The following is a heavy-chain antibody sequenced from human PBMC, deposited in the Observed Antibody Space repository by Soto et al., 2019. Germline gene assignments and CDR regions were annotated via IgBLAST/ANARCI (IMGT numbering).Heavy chain of an antibody. D-gene: IGHD5-12*01. V-gene: IGHV3-48*04. CDR2: INSLSNTI. CDR3: ARDSREYNAYDYN. CDR1: GFTFNTYS. J-gene: IGHJ4*02. Sequence: PGGSLRLSCAASGFTFNTYSMNWVRQAPGKGLEWISYINSLSNTIYYADSVKGRFTISRDNAKSSLYLQMDSLRAEDTAVYYCARDSREYNAYDYNWGQGTLVTVSS.